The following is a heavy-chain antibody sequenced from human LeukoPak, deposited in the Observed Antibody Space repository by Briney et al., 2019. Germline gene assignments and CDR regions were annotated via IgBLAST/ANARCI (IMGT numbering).Heavy chain of an antibody. CDR2: IKSRTDGGTG. J-gene: IGHJ3*02. Sequence: GGSLRLSCAASGFTSSAAWMSWARQGPGKGPEGGGRIKSRTDGGTGDYAAPVKGRFTISRDDSKNTLYLQMNSLKTDDTAVYYCATVAYCSGVSCYGAFDIWGQGTMVTVSS. CDR1: GFTSSAAW. CDR3: ATVAYCSGVSCYGAFDI. D-gene: IGHD2-15*01. V-gene: IGHV3-15*01.